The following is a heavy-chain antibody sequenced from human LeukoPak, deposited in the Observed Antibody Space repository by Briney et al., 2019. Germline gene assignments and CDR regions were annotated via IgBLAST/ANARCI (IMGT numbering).Heavy chain of an antibody. CDR3: ARGPIAVAGKGSWDY. Sequence: SVKVSCKSSGGTFSSYASSWVRQAPGQGVEWMGRIIPIFGTANYAKKFQGGVTITTDESTSTAYMELSSLRSEDTAVYYCARGPIAVAGKGSWDYWGQGTLVTVSS. D-gene: IGHD6-19*01. V-gene: IGHV1-69*05. J-gene: IGHJ4*02. CDR2: IIPIFGTA. CDR1: GGTFSSYA.